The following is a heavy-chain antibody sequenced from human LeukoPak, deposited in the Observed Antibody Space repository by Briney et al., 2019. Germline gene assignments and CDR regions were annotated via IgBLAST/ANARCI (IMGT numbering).Heavy chain of an antibody. CDR2: VSISSSYI. Sequence: GGSLRLSCAASGHSFTSHSMIWVRQAPGKGLEWVSSVSISSSYIYYADSVKGRLTISRDNAKNSLFLQMNSLRAEHTAVYYCARPNSGYNYGIDYWGQGTLVTVSS. D-gene: IGHD5-18*01. J-gene: IGHJ4*02. V-gene: IGHV3-21*01. CDR1: GHSFTSHS. CDR3: ARPNSGYNYGIDY.